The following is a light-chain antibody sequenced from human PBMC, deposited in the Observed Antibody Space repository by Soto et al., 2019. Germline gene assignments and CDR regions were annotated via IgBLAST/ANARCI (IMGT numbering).Light chain of an antibody. CDR2: EVS. CDR3: NSYTRSNTYV. V-gene: IGLV2-14*01. Sequence: QSVLTQPASVSGSPGQSITISCTGTSSDVGVYNYVSWYQHHPGKAPKLMIYEVSNRPSGVSNRFSGSKSGNTASLTISGLQAEDEADYYCNSYTRSNTYVFGTGTKVTVL. J-gene: IGLJ1*01. CDR1: SSDVGVYNY.